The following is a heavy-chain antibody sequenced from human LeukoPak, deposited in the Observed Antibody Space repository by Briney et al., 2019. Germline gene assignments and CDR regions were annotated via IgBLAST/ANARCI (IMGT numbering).Heavy chain of an antibody. CDR2: ISAYNGNT. D-gene: IGHD3-9*01. V-gene: IGHV1-18*01. CDR1: GYTFTHYG. J-gene: IGHJ4*02. Sequence: ASVKVYCKASGYTFTHYGISWVRQAPGQGLEWMGWISAYNGNTNYPQKLQGRVTMTTDTSTSTAYMELRSLRSDDTAVYYCARDGAILTGYYKGLFDYWGQGTLVTVSS. CDR3: ARDGAILTGYYKGLFDY.